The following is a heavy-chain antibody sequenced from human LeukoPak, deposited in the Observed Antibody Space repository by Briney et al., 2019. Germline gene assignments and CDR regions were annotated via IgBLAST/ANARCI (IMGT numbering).Heavy chain of an antibody. CDR3: ARDMGPTDY. Sequence: SETLSLTCTVSGGSISSYYWGWVRQPPGKGLEWIGSIYHSGSTYYNPSLKSRVTISVDTSKNQFSLKLSSVTAADTAVYYCARDMGPTDYWGQGTLVTVST. J-gene: IGHJ4*02. CDR1: GGSISSYY. CDR2: IYHSGST. V-gene: IGHV4-38-2*02.